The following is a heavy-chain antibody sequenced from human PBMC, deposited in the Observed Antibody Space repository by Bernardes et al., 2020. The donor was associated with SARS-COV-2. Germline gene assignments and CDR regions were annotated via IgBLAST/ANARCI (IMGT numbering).Heavy chain of an antibody. J-gene: IGHJ3*01. Sequence: GGSLRLSCAAFGFTFEDYTMHWVRQVPGKGREWVSLVSWDGSTTNYADSVKGRFIISRDSSRNTVHLQMDSLRKEDTALYYCATERQSLTVFGVGHDAFDFWGQGTMVTVSS. V-gene: IGHV3-43*01. CDR3: ATERQSLTVFGVGHDAFDF. CDR2: VSWDGSTT. CDR1: GFTFEDYT. D-gene: IGHD3-3*01.